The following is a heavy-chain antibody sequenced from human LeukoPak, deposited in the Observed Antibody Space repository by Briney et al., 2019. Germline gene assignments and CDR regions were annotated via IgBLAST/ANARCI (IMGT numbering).Heavy chain of an antibody. CDR3: ARGRDFWSGWANWFDP. CDR1: VYTFTSYD. V-gene: IGHV1-8*03. CDR2: MNPNSGNT. D-gene: IGHD3-3*01. Sequence: ASVKVSCKASVYTFTSYDINWVRQATGQGLEWMGWMNPNSGNTGYAQKFQGRVTITRNTSISTAYMELSSLRSEDTAVYYCARGRDFWSGWANWFDPWGQGTLVTVSS. J-gene: IGHJ5*02.